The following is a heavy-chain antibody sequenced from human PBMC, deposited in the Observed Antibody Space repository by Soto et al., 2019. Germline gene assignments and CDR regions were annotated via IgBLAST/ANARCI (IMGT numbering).Heavy chain of an antibody. V-gene: IGHV3-30-3*01. CDR3: ARDYYDSSGYSRPYDAFDI. Sequence: QVQLVESGGGVVQPGRSLRLSCAASGFTFSSYAMHWVRQAPGKGLERVAVISYDGSNKYYADSVKGRFTISRDNSKNTLYLQMNSLRAEDTAVYYCARDYYDSSGYSRPYDAFDIWGQGTMVTVSS. CDR2: ISYDGSNK. D-gene: IGHD3-22*01. CDR1: GFTFSSYA. J-gene: IGHJ3*02.